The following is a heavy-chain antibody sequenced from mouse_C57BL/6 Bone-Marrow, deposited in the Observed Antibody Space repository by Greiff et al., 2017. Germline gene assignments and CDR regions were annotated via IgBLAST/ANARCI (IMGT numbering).Heavy chain of an antibody. V-gene: IGHV1-55*01. J-gene: IGHJ2*01. D-gene: IGHD2-4*01. CDR3: ARDDYDGGYFDY. Sequence: QVQLKQPGAELVKPGASVKMSCKASGYTFTSYWITWVKQRPGQGLEWIGDIYPGSGSTNYNEKFKSKATLTVDTSSSTAYMQLSSLTSEDSAVYYCARDDYDGGYFDYWGQGTTLTVSS. CDR1: GYTFTSYW. CDR2: IYPGSGST.